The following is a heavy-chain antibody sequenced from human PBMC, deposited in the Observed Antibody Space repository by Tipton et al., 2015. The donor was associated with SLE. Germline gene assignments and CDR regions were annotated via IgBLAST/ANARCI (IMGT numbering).Heavy chain of an antibody. CDR2: INHSGST. J-gene: IGHJ4*02. V-gene: IGHV4-34*01. CDR1: GGSFSDYY. D-gene: IGHD3-22*01. CDR3: ATIGDSSGYAPFDH. Sequence: TLSLTCAVYGGSFSDYYWSWIRQPPGKGLEWIGEINHSGSTNYNPSLKSRVTISVDTSKNQFSLKLTSVTAADTAVYYCATIGDSSGYAPFDHWGQGTLVTVSS.